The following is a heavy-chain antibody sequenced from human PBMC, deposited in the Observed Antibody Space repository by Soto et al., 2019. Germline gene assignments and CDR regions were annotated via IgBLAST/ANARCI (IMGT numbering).Heavy chain of an antibody. D-gene: IGHD2-15*01. Sequence: AASVKVSCKVSGYTLTELSMHWVRQAPGKGLEWMGGFDPEDGETIYAQKFQGRVTMTEDTSTDTAYMELSSLRSEDTAVYYCATDAPGYCSGGSCYHTNDYWGQGTLVTVSS. CDR1: GYTLTELS. V-gene: IGHV1-24*01. CDR3: ATDAPGYCSGGSCYHTNDY. J-gene: IGHJ4*02. CDR2: FDPEDGET.